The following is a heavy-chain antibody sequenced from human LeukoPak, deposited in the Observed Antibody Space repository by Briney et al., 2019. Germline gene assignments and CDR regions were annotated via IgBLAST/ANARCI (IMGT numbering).Heavy chain of an antibody. J-gene: IGHJ6*02. CDR3: AGTRSSSWFRYYYYGMDV. V-gene: IGHV4-30-4*01. CDR2: IYYSGST. CDR1: GGSISSGDYY. D-gene: IGHD6-13*01. Sequence: PSETLSLTCTVSGGSISSGDYYWSWIRQPPGKGLEWIGYIYYSGSTYYNPSLKSRATISVDTSKNQFSLKLSSVTAADTAVYYCAGTRSSSWFRYYYYGMDVWGQGTTVTVSS.